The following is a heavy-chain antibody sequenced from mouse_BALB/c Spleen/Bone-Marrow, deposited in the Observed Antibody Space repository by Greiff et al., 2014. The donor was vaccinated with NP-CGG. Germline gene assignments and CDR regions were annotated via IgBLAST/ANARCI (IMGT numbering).Heavy chain of an antibody. Sequence: VQLQQSGAELVKPGASVKLSCTASGFNIKDTYMHWVEQRPEQGLEWIGRIDPANGNTKYDPKFQGKATITADTSSNTAYLQLSSLTSEDTAVYYCASYYYGSSYGIAYWGQGTLVTVSA. CDR1: GFNIKDTY. CDR3: ASYYYGSSYGIAY. D-gene: IGHD1-1*01. V-gene: IGHV14-3*02. CDR2: IDPANGNT. J-gene: IGHJ3*01.